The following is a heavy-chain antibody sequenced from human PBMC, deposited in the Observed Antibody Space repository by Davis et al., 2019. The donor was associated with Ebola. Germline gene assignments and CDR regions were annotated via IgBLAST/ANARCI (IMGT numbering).Heavy chain of an antibody. D-gene: IGHD2-15*01. J-gene: IGHJ6*02. Sequence: GESLMISCKGSGYSFTSYWISWVRQMPGKGLEWMGRIDPSDSYTNYSPSFQGHVTISADKSISTAYLQWSSLKASDTAMYYCARHPAGIVVVAATIYGMDVWGQGTTVTVSS. CDR1: GYSFTSYW. V-gene: IGHV5-10-1*01. CDR3: ARHPAGIVVVAATIYGMDV. CDR2: IDPSDSYT.